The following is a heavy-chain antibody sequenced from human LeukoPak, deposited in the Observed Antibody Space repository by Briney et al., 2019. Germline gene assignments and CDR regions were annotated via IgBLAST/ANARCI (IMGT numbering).Heavy chain of an antibody. CDR1: GFTFSSYC. D-gene: IGHD6-6*01. V-gene: IGHV3-7*01. CDR2: IKQDGSEK. J-gene: IGHJ3*02. Sequence: GGSLRLSCAASGFTFSSYCMSWVRQAPGRGLEWVANIKQDGSEKYYVDSVKGRFTISRDNAKDSLYLQMNSLRAEDTAVYYCAREGRIAARRTVNAFDIWGQGTMVTVSS. CDR3: AREGRIAARRTVNAFDI.